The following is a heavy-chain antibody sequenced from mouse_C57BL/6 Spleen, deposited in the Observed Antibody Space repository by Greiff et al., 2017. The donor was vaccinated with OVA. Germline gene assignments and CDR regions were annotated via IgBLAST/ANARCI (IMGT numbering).Heavy chain of an antibody. V-gene: IGHV2-9-1*01. J-gene: IGHJ4*01. CDR3: ARNPQLGRGAMDY. D-gene: IGHD4-1*02. CDR2: IWTGGGT. CDR1: GFSLTSYA. Sequence: VKLVESGPGLVAPSQSLSITCTVSGFSLTSYAISWVRQPPGKGLEWLGVIWTGGGTNYISALKSRLSISKDNSKSQVFLKMNSLQTDDTARYYCARNPQLGRGAMDYWGQGTSVTVSS.